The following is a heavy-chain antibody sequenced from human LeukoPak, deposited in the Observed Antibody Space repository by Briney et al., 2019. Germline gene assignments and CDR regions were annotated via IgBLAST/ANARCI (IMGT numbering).Heavy chain of an antibody. J-gene: IGHJ5*02. CDR3: ARDPFCSSSTGCYFEDWFDP. D-gene: IGHD2-2*01. V-gene: IGHV3-20*04. Sequence: GGSLRLSCTASGVKFDDYDMSWVRQVPGKGLEWVSGITWNGDKTGYADSVRGRLAISRDNTKKSLYLQMSSLRAEDTALYYCARDPFCSSSTGCYFEDWFDPWGPGTLVTVSS. CDR1: GVKFDDYD. CDR2: ITWNGDKT.